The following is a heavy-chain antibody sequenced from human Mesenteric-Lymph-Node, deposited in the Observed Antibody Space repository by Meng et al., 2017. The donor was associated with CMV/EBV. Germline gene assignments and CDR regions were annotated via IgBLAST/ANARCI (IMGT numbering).Heavy chain of an antibody. J-gene: IGHJ4*02. D-gene: IGHD2-2*01. CDR1: GLIVSSNY. Sequence: GGSLRLSCAASGLIVSSNYMSWVRQAPGKGLEWVSVIYKFGTTYYADSVKGRFIISRDNSKNTLLLQMYSLTAEDTAVYYCASCSSTSCYGYWGQGTLVTVSS. CDR3: ASCSSTSCYGY. V-gene: IGHV3-66*03. CDR2: IYKFGTT.